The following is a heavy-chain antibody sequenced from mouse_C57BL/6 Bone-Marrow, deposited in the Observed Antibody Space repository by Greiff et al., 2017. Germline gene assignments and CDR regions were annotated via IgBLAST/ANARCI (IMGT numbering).Heavy chain of an antibody. CDR3: ARSGYGSLLYWYFDV. CDR2: IDPEDGET. V-gene: IGHV14-2*01. D-gene: IGHD1-1*01. Sequence: VQLKESGAELVKPGASVKLSCTASGFNIKDYYMHWVKQRPEQGLEWIGRIDPEDGETKYAPKFQGKATITADTSSNTAYLQLSSLTSEDTAVYYCARSGYGSLLYWYFDVWGTGTTVTVSS. J-gene: IGHJ1*03. CDR1: GFNIKDYY.